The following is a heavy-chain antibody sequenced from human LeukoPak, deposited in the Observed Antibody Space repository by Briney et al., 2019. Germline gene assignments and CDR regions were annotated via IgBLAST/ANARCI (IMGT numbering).Heavy chain of an antibody. D-gene: IGHD2-2*01. CDR2: ISSSSSTI. Sequence: GGSLRLSCAASGFTFSSYSMNWVRQAPGKGLEWVSYISSSSSTIYYADSVKGRFTISRDNAKNSLHLQMNSLRAEDTAVYYCAGQKQGYCSSTSCFYGMDVWGQGTTVTVSS. CDR3: AGQKQGYCSSTSCFYGMDV. V-gene: IGHV3-48*01. J-gene: IGHJ6*02. CDR1: GFTFSSYS.